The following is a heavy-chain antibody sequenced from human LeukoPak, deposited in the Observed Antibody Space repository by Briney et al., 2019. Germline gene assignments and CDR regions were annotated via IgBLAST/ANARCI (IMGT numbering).Heavy chain of an antibody. D-gene: IGHD2-15*01. V-gene: IGHV3-21*01. CDR3: ARAVCSGGSCYRFDY. CDR2: ISSSSSYI. CDR1: GFTFSSYS. Sequence: PGGSLRPSCAASGFTFSSYSMNWVRQAPGKGLEWVSSISSSSSYIYYADSVKGRFTISRDNAKNSLYLQMNSLRAEDTAVYYCARAVCSGGSCYRFDYWGQGTLVTVSS. J-gene: IGHJ4*02.